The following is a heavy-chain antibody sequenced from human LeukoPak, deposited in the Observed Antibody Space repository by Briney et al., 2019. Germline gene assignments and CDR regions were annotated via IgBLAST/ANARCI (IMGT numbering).Heavy chain of an antibody. CDR2: IYTSGST. CDR1: GGSISSYY. J-gene: IGHJ4*02. CDR3: AREGTIVGATRLYYFDY. D-gene: IGHD1-26*01. V-gene: IGHV4-4*07. Sequence: SETLSLTCTVSGGSISSYYWSRIRQPAGKGLEWIGRIYTSGSTNYNPSLKSRVTISVDTSKNQFSLKLSSVTAADTAVYYCAREGTIVGATRLYYFDYWGQGTLVTVSS.